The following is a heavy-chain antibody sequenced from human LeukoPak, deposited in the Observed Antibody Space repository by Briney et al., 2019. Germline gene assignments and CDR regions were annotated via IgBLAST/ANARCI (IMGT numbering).Heavy chain of an antibody. Sequence: GGSLRLSCAASGFIFDDYGMSWVRQAPGKGPEWVSGINWNGGSTGYGDSVKGRFTISRDNAKNSLYLQMNSLRAEDTALYYCARAFKYSMSGYYFDYWGQGTLVTVSS. CDR3: ARAFKYSMSGYYFDY. CDR1: GFIFDDYG. CDR2: INWNGGST. D-gene: IGHD2-21*01. J-gene: IGHJ4*02. V-gene: IGHV3-20*04.